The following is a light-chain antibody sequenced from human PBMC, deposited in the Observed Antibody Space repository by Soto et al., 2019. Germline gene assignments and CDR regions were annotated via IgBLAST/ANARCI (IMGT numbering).Light chain of an antibody. J-gene: IGLJ2*01. Sequence: QPVLTQSPSASASLGASVKLTCTLSSGRSSYAIAWHQQQPEKGPRYLMKLNSDGSHSKGDGIPDRFSGSSSGAERYLTISSLQSEDDAYYYCQTWGTGPLVFGGGTKLTVL. CDR3: QTWGTGPLV. CDR1: SGRSSYA. CDR2: LNSDGSH. V-gene: IGLV4-69*01.